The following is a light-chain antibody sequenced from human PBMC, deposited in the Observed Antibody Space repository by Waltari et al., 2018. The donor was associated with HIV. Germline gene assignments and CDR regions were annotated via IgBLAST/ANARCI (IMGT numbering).Light chain of an antibody. CDR3: QSYDSSLSGVI. Sequence: QSVLTQPPSVSGAPRQRVTISCTGNTSNIGAGYDVHWYQQLPGTAPKLLIYGNTNRPSGVPDRFSGSTSGTSASLAITGLQADDEADFYCQSYDSSLSGVIFGGGTKLTVL. V-gene: IGLV1-40*01. J-gene: IGLJ2*01. CDR1: TSNIGAGYD. CDR2: GNT.